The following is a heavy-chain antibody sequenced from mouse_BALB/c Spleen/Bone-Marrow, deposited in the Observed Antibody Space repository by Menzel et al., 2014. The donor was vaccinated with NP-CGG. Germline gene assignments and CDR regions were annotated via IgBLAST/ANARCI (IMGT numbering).Heavy chain of an antibody. V-gene: IGHV1-26*01. D-gene: IGHD2-14*01. CDR2: INPYNGAT. CDR3: ATDRYDEDYAMDY. CDR1: GYSFTDYY. Sequence: VQLQQSGPELVKPGASVKISCKASGYSFTDYYMHWVKQSHVKSLEWIGRINPYNGATSYNQNFKDKASLTVDKSSTTAYMELHSLTSEDSAVYYCATDRYDEDYAMDYWGQGTSGTVSS. J-gene: IGHJ4*01.